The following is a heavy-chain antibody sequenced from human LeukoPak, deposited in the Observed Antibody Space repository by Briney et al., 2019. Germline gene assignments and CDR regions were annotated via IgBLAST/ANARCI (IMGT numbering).Heavy chain of an antibody. CDR3: ASLGRGYSGYDRYFDY. CDR1: GGTYSSYA. D-gene: IGHD5-12*01. CDR2: IIPILGIA. J-gene: IGHJ4*02. V-gene: IGHV1-69*04. Sequence: GASVQVSCKASGGTYSSYAISWARQAPGQGLEWMGRIIPILGIANYAQKFQGRVTITADKSTSTAYMELSSLRSEDTAVYYCASLGRGYSGYDRYFDYWGQGTLVTVSS.